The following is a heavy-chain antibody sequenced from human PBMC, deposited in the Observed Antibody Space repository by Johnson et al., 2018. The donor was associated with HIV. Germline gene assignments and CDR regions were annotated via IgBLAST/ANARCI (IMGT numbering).Heavy chain of an antibody. J-gene: IGHJ3*01. D-gene: IGHD3-3*01. CDR1: GFTFNDHY. V-gene: IGHV3-11*04. CDR3: AKSEGVYYNFWSGTTGAFDL. Sequence: QVQLVESGGGLVKPGGSLRLSCAASGFTFNDHYMSWIRQAPGKGLEWVSYISSSGGTTYNADSVTGRFTISRDHSKNTLYLQMNTLRAEDTAVYYCAKSEGVYYNFWSGTTGAFDLWGQGTMVTVSS. CDR2: ISSSGGTT.